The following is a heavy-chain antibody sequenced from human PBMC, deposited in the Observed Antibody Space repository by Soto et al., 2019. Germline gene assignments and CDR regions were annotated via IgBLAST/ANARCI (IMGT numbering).Heavy chain of an antibody. CDR2: SRTSSNYI. CDR3: SRDPAVMAAGGLNWFDP. V-gene: IGHV3-21*01. J-gene: IGHJ5*02. CDR1: GFTFSSYS. D-gene: IGHD6-13*01. Sequence: PWGSLRLPCAASGFTFSSYSMNSVRQAPGKGLEWVSSSRTSSNYIYNADSLKGRFTISRNNAKNSLYLQMNSMRAENTAEHSCSRDPAVMAAGGLNWFDPWGQGTLVTVSS.